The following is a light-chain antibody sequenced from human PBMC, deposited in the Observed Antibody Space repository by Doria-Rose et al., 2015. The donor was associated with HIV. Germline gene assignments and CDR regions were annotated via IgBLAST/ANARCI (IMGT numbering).Light chain of an antibody. CDR1: QSFSSTY. CDR2: DGS. J-gene: IGKJ1*01. V-gene: IGKV3-20*01. CDR3: HQYGTSWT. Sequence: TQSPGTLSLSPGERATLSCRASQSFSSTYLAWYQQKPGQAPSLLIYDGSTRATGIPDRFSAGGSGTDFTLTINRLEPDDFALYYCHQYGTSWTFGQGTKVEI.